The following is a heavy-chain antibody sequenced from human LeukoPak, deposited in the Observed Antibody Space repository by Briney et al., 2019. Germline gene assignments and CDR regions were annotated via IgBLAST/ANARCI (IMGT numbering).Heavy chain of an antibody. Sequence: GGSLRLSCAASGFTFSSYSFNWVRQAPGEGLEWVASITSTSSYIYYADSVQGRFAVSRDNAKNLLYLQMNSLRAEDTAVFYCVRRGPNNSGLDYWGQGTLVTVSS. CDR3: VRRGPNNSGLDY. D-gene: IGHD5-12*01. CDR1: GFTFSSYS. J-gene: IGHJ4*02. CDR2: ITSTSSYI. V-gene: IGHV3-21*01.